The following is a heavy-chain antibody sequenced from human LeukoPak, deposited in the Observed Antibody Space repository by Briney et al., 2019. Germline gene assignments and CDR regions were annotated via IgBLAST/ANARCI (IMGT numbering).Heavy chain of an antibody. V-gene: IGHV3-48*03. CDR1: GFTFSSYE. CDR3: AREYHHADFDS. D-gene: IGHD2-2*01. Sequence: PGGSLSLSCAASGFTFSSYEMNWVRQAPGKGLEWVSYISSSGSTIFYADSVRGRFTISRDNAKNSLYLQMNSLRAEDTAIYYCAREYHHADFDSWGQGTLVTVSS. J-gene: IGHJ4*02. CDR2: ISSSGSTI.